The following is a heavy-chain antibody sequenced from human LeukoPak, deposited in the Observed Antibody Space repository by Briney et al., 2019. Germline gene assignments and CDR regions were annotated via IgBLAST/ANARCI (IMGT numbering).Heavy chain of an antibody. J-gene: IGHJ6*03. CDR3: ARGRRLRVGTSRPIYYDYYMDV. CDR1: GYTFNTFD. D-gene: IGHD3-10*01. Sequence: ASVKLSCKASGYTFNTFDIKWVRQATGQGPEWMGWVNPYNDKTVYAPKFQGRVSISSNNSINTAYMEFSGLKSDDTAVYYCARGRRLRVGTSRPIYYDYYMDVWGGGTTVTVSS. CDR2: VNPYNDKT. V-gene: IGHV1-8*03.